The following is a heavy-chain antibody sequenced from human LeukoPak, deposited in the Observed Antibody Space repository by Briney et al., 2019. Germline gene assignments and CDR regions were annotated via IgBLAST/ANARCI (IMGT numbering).Heavy chain of an antibody. CDR3: ARDLRVVIIDNYYYYMDV. D-gene: IGHD3-3*01. Sequence: ASVKVSCKASGYTFTGYYMHWVRQAPGQGLEWMGWINPNSGGTNYAQKFQGRVTMTRDTSISTAYMELSRLRSDDTAVYYCARDLRVVIIDNYYYYMDVWGKGTTVTVSS. V-gene: IGHV1-2*02. J-gene: IGHJ6*03. CDR1: GYTFTGYY. CDR2: INPNSGGT.